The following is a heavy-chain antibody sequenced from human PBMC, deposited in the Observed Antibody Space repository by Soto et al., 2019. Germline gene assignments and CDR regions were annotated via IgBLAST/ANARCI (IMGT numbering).Heavy chain of an antibody. V-gene: IGHV5-51*01. Sequence: GESLKISCKASGYSFTSHWIGWVRQRPGKGLEWMGIINPGDSETRYSPSFQGQVTISADKSISTAYLQWSSLRASDTAIYYCTRRRAYSYGGDYWGQGTLVTVSS. CDR2: INPGDSET. CDR3: TRRRAYSYGGDY. J-gene: IGHJ4*02. CDR1: GYSFTSHW. D-gene: IGHD5-18*01.